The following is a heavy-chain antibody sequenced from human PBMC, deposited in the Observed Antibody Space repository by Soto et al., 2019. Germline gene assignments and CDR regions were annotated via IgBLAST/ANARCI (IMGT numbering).Heavy chain of an antibody. CDR3: AANFKQYDTFTGYGWNWFEP. V-gene: IGHV1-58*01. CDR1: GYTFSSSA. D-gene: IGHD3-9*01. Sequence: SVKVSCKASGYTFSSSAVQWVRQARGQRLEWIGWIVVGTGNTNYAQKFQERVTITTDMSTSTAYMELSSLRSEDTAVYYCAANFKQYDTFTGYGWNWFEPWGQGTQVTVSS. J-gene: IGHJ5*02. CDR2: IVVGTGNT.